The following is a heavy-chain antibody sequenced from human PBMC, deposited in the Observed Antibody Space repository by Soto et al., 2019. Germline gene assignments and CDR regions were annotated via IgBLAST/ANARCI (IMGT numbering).Heavy chain of an antibody. CDR2: ISSSSSYI. V-gene: IGHV3-21*01. CDR1: GFTFSSYL. CDR3: ARDPGRYCCSTSCRSNWFDP. Sequence: GGSLRLSCAASGFTFSSYLLPWVRQAPGKGLDWVSSISSSSSYIYYADSVNGRFTISRDNAKNSLYLQMNSLRAEDTAVYYCARDPGRYCCSTSCRSNWFDPWGQGSLVTGSS. D-gene: IGHD2-2*01. J-gene: IGHJ5*02.